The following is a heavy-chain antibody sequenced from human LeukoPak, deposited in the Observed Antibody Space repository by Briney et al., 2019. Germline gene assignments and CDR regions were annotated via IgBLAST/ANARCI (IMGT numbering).Heavy chain of an antibody. CDR2: ISSSSGTI. CDR1: RFTFSSYS. V-gene: IGHV3-48*02. Sequence: GGSLVLYCAASRFTFSSYSMNWVRQAQGKGLEWVSYISSSSGTIYYADSVKGRFTISRDNAKNSLYLQMNSLRDEDTAVYYCARDVRWLRFVFDYWGQGTLVTVSS. J-gene: IGHJ4*02. D-gene: IGHD5-12*01. CDR3: ARDVRWLRFVFDY.